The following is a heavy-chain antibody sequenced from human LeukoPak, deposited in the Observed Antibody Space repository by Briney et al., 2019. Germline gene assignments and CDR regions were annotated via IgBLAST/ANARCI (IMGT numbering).Heavy chain of an antibody. Sequence: PGGSLRLSCAASGLTFSRYWMSWVRQAPGKGLEWVANIKQDGGEIYYVDSVKGRFTISRDNAKNSVYLHMNSLSAKDTAVYYCARVLGYCSSTSCYFSPGIAVAGSDYWGQGTLVTVSS. CDR1: GLTFSRYW. D-gene: IGHD2-2*01. J-gene: IGHJ4*02. CDR3: ARVLGYCSSTSCYFSPGIAVAGSDY. V-gene: IGHV3-7*01. CDR2: IKQDGGEI.